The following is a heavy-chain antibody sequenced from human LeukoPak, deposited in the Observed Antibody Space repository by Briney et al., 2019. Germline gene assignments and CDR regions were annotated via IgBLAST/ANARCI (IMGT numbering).Heavy chain of an antibody. V-gene: IGHV7-4-1*02. CDR2: INTNTGNP. CDR3: AREAYSSAYYFDY. J-gene: IGHJ4*02. D-gene: IGHD5-18*01. CDR1: GYTLTELS. Sequence: GASVKVSCKVSGYTLTELSMHWVRQAPGQGLEWMGWINTNTGNPSYARGFTGRFVFSLDTSVSTAYLQISSLKAEDTAVYYCAREAYSSAYYFDYWGQGTLVTVSS.